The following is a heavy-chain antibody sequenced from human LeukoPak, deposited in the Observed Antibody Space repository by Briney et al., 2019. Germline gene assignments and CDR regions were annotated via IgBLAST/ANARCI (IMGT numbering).Heavy chain of an antibody. D-gene: IGHD3-22*01. CDR2: ISSSSYI. J-gene: IGHJ4*02. CDR1: GYTFSSYS. Sequence: GGSLRLSCAVSGYTFSSYSMNWVRQAPGKGLEWVSSISSSSYIYYADSVKGRFTISRDNAKNSLYLQMNSLRAEDTAVYYCARDEDSSGYYSHFDYWGQGTLVTVSS. V-gene: IGHV3-21*01. CDR3: ARDEDSSGYYSHFDY.